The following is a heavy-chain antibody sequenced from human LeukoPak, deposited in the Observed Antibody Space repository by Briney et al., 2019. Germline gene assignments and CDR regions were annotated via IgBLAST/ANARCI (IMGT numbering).Heavy chain of an antibody. V-gene: IGHV4-34*01. CDR1: GGSLGRYY. Sequence: SETLSLTCAVYGGSLGRYYWSWIRQPPGKGLEWIGEINHSGSTNYNPSLRSRVTISLDTSKNQFSLKLNSVTAADTAVYYCASNRDAYPSWFDPWGQGTLVTVS. J-gene: IGHJ5*01. CDR2: INHSGST. CDR3: ASNRDAYPSWFDP. D-gene: IGHD2-21*01.